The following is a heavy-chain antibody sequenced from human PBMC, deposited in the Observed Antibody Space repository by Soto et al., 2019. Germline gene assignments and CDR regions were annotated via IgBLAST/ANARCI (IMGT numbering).Heavy chain of an antibody. V-gene: IGHV5-51*01. D-gene: IGHD3-10*01. CDR3: ARVTMVRGVIPSFDP. CDR2: IYPGDSDT. Sequence: GESLKSSCKGSGYSFTSYWIGWVRQMPGKGLEWMGIIYPGDSDTRYSPSFQGQVTISADKSISTAYLQWSSLKASDTAMYYCARVTMVRGVIPSFDPWGQGTLVTVSS. CDR1: GYSFTSYW. J-gene: IGHJ5*02.